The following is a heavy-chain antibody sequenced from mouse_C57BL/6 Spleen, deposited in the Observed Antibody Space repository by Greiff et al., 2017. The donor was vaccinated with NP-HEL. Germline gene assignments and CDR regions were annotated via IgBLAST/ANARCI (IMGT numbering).Heavy chain of an antibody. Sequence: VQLQQPGAELVMPGASVKLSCKASGYTFTSYWMHWVKQRPGQGLEWIGEIDPSDSYTNYNQKFKGKSTLTVDKSSSTAYMQLSSLTSEDSAVYYCARGRAYWGQGTTLTVSS. J-gene: IGHJ2*01. CDR3: ARGRAY. CDR1: GYTFTSYW. CDR2: IDPSDSYT. D-gene: IGHD3-3*01. V-gene: IGHV1-69*01.